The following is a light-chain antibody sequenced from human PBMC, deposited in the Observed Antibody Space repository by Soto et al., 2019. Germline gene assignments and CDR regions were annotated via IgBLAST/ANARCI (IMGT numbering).Light chain of an antibody. V-gene: IGLV2-14*01. CDR2: EVI. CDR1: SSDIGAYNY. CDR3: SSYTSSSTTPYV. Sequence: QSALTQPASVSGSPGQSITISCTGTSSDIGAYNYVSWYRQHPGKAPKLMIYEVINRPSGVSNRFSGSKSGNTASLTISGLQAEDEADYYCSSYTSSSTTPYVLGTGTKLTVL. J-gene: IGLJ1*01.